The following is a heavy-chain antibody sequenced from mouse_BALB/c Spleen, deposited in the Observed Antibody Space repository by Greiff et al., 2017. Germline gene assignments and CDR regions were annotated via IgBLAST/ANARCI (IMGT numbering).Heavy chain of an antibody. CDR2: IAPGSGST. CDR3: AGRAYYGYYSWYFDV. J-gene: IGHJ1*01. Sequence: DLVKPGASVKLSCKASGYTFTSYWMNWIKQRPGQGLEWIGRIAPGSGSTYYNEMFKGKATLTVDTSSSTAYIQLSSLSSEDSAVYFCAGRAYYGYYSWYFDVWGAGTTVTVSS. CDR1: GYTFTSYW. V-gene: IGHV1S41*01. D-gene: IGHD2-12*01.